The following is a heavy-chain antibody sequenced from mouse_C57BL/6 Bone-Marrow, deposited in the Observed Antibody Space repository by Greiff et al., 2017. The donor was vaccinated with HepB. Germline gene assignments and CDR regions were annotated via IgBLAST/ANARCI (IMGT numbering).Heavy chain of an antibody. Sequence: EVKLQESGGGLVKPGGSLKLSCAASGFTFSDYGMHWVRQAPEKGLEWVAYISSGSSTIYYADTVKGRFTISRDNAKNTLFLQMTSLRSEDTAMYYCARKLGDYFDYWGQGTTLTVSS. CDR1: GFTFSDYG. V-gene: IGHV5-17*01. D-gene: IGHD4-1*01. CDR2: ISSGSSTI. CDR3: ARKLGDYFDY. J-gene: IGHJ2*01.